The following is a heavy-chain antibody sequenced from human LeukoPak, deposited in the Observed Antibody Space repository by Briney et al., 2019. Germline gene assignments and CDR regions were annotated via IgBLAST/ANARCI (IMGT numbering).Heavy chain of an antibody. V-gene: IGHV3-7*01. CDR3: ARDLHYGDYNYGMDV. CDR1: GFTFSSYW. Sequence: PGGSLRLSCAASGFTFSSYWMSWARQAPGKGLEWVANIKQDGSEKYYVDSVKGRFTISRDNAKNSLYLQMNSLRAEDTAVYYCARDLHYGDYNYGMDVWGQGTTVTVSS. J-gene: IGHJ6*02. CDR2: IKQDGSEK. D-gene: IGHD4-17*01.